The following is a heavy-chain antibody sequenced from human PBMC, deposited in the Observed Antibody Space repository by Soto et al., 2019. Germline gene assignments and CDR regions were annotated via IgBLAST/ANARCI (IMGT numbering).Heavy chain of an antibody. D-gene: IGHD3-10*01. J-gene: IGHJ6*02. Sequence: EVQLVESGGGLVQPGGSLRLSCAASGFTFTSYSMNWVRQAPGKGLEWVSYISSSSSTIYYADSVKGRFTISRDNAKNSLYLQMNSLRAEDTAVYYCARDDAVLWFGENRYYGRDVWGQGTTVTVSS. V-gene: IGHV3-48*01. CDR1: GFTFTSYS. CDR3: ARDDAVLWFGENRYYGRDV. CDR2: ISSSSSTI.